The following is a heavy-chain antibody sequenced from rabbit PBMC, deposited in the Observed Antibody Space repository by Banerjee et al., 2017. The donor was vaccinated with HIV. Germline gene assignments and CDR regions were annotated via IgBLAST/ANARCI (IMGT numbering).Heavy chain of an antibody. J-gene: IGHJ4*01. CDR2: VDVGSSGAT. CDR1: GFSFSSSYW. V-gene: IGHV1S45*01. Sequence: QEQLEESGGDLVKPEGSLTLTCTASGFSFSSSYWICWVRQAPGKGLEWIACVDVGSSGATYYATWAKGRFTISKTSSTTVALQMTSLTAADTATYFCARGIYAGAGGYGYWKLWAPGTLVTVS. CDR3: ARGIYAGAGGYGYWKL. D-gene: IGHD6-1*01.